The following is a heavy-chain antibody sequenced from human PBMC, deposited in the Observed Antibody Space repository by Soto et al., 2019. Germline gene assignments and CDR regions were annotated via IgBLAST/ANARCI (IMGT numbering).Heavy chain of an antibody. J-gene: IGHJ4*02. CDR2: INPNGGTT. Sequence: CKACGYTIIGNYLHWGRQAPTQDLEWMGWINPNGGTTNSAQKFQGRVTMTRDTSISTAYMELSRLNSDDTAVYYCARTEMTKLRNSADRGPGTEVT. D-gene: IGHD4-17*01. V-gene: IGHV1-2*02. CDR3: ARTEMTKLRNSAD. CDR1: GYTIIGNY.